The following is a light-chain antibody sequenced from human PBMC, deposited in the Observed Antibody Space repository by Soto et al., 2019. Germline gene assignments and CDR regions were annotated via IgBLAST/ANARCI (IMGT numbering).Light chain of an antibody. V-gene: IGLV2-14*03. CDR1: SSDVGSYNV. CDR2: DVS. J-gene: IGLJ1*01. CDR3: SSYTRRSTYV. Sequence: HSVLTKPASVSGLPGQSITIPCRGTSSDVGSYNVVSWYQQHPGKAPKLVIYDVSNRPSGVSPRFSGAKPGNTASLTIAGLQAEDEADYYCSSYTRRSTYVFGTGTKVTVL.